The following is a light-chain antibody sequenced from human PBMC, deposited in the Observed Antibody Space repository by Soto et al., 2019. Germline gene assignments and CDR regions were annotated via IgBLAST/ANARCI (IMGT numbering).Light chain of an antibody. CDR1: QSVSSR. J-gene: IGKJ5*01. CDR3: QQRSNWPIT. V-gene: IGKV3-11*01. Sequence: EIVMTQSPATLSVSLGERATLSCRASQSVSSRLAWYQQKPGQAPRLLIYDTSTRATGVPARFSGSGSGTDFTLTISSLEPEDFAVYYCQQRSNWPITFGQGTLLEI. CDR2: DTS.